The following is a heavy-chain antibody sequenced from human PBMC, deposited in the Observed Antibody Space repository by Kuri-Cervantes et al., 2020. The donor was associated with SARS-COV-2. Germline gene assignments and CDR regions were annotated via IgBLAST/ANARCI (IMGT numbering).Heavy chain of an antibody. Sequence: GESLKISCAASGFTFSSCAMHWVRLAPGKGLEWVAFISYDGSSEYYADSVRGRFTVSRDNSKNTLYLQVNSLRADDTAVYYCARDDGGAAGQESIFDYWGQGTLVTVSS. CDR1: GFTFSSCA. CDR2: ISYDGSSE. V-gene: IGHV3-30*04. J-gene: IGHJ4*02. CDR3: ARDDGGAAGQESIFDY. D-gene: IGHD6-13*01.